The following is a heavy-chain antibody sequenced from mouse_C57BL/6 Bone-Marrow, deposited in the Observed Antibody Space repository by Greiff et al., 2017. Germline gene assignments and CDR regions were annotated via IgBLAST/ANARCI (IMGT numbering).Heavy chain of an antibody. J-gene: IGHJ2*01. D-gene: IGHD4-1*01. V-gene: IGHV6-6*01. CDR1: GFTFSDAW. CDR3: TGLAGYFDD. Sequence: EVQRVESGGGLVQPGGSMKLSCAASGFTFSDAWMAWVRQSPEKGLEWDAEIRNKANNHATYYAESVQGRFTISRDDSKSSVDLQMNGLRAEETGIYYCTGLAGYFDDWGQGTTLTVSS. CDR2: IRNKANNHAT.